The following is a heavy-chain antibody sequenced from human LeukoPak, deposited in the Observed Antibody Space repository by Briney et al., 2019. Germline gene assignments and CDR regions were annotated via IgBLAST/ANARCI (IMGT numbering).Heavy chain of an antibody. CDR2: IYYSGST. J-gene: IGHJ4*02. V-gene: IGHV4-39*07. CDR1: GGSISSSNYY. Sequence: SETLSLTCTVSGGSISSSNYYWGWIRQPPGKGLEWIGSIYYSGSTQYNPSLKSRVTISVDTSKQQFSLKLSSVTAADTAVYYCARDLELERNRWNYFESWGQGTLVTVSS. D-gene: IGHD1-1*01. CDR3: ARDLELERNRWNYFES.